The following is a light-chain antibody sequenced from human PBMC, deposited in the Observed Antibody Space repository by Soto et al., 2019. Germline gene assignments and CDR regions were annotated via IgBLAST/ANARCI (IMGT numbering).Light chain of an antibody. CDR2: GVT. J-gene: IGLJ1*01. V-gene: IGLV2-11*01. Sequence: QSALTQPRSVSGSPGQSVTISCTGTSSDVGGYDYVSWYQQHPGKAPKLMIYGVTKRPSGVPDRFSGSKSGNTASLTISGLQAEDESDYYCCSHGVRHSYVFGTGTKLTVL. CDR3: CSHGVRHSYV. CDR1: SSDVGGYDY.